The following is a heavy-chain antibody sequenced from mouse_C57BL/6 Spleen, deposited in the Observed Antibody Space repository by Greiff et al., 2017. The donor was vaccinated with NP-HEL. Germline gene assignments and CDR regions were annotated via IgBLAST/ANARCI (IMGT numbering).Heavy chain of an antibody. CDR2: INPSNGGT. Sequence: VQLQQSGTALVKPGASVKLSCKASGYTFTSYWMHWVKQRPGQGLEWIGNINPSNGGTNYNEKFKSKATLTVDKSSSTAYMQLSSLTSEDSAVYYCARSGYSNPYYAMDYWGQGTSVTVSS. CDR1: GYTFTSYW. J-gene: IGHJ4*01. CDR3: ARSGYSNPYYAMDY. V-gene: IGHV1-53*01. D-gene: IGHD2-5*01.